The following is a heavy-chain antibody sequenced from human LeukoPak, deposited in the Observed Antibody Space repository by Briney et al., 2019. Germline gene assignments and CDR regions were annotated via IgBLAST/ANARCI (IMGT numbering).Heavy chain of an antibody. D-gene: IGHD3-16*01. V-gene: IGHV4-59*01. CDR2: IYYSGST. CDR1: GGSISSYY. Sequence: PSETLSLTCTVSGGSISSYYWSWLRQPPGKGLEWIGYIYYSGSTNYNPSLKSRVTISVDTSKNQFSLKLSSVTAADTAVYYCARVGDSGFDYWGQGTLVTVSS. CDR3: ARVGDSGFDY. J-gene: IGHJ4*02.